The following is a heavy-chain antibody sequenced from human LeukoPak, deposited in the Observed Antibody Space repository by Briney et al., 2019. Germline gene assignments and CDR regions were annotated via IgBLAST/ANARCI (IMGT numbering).Heavy chain of an antibody. Sequence: GGSLRLSCAASGFTFSSYSMNWVRQAPGKGLEWVSSISSSSSYIYYADSVKGRFTISRDNAKNSLYLQMNSLRAEDTAVYYCARDGGYSYGYGMDVWGKGTPVTVSS. CDR1: GFTFSSYS. CDR2: ISSSSSYI. V-gene: IGHV3-21*01. J-gene: IGHJ6*04. CDR3: ARDGGYSYGYGMDV. D-gene: IGHD5-18*01.